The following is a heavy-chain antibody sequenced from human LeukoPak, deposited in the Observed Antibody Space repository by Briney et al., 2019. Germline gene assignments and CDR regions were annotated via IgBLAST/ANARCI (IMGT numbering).Heavy chain of an antibody. J-gene: IGHJ4*02. CDR1: GGSISSGSYY. Sequence: PSETLSLTCTVSGGSISSGSYYWSWIRQPAGKGLEWIGRIYTSGSTNYNPSLKSRVTISVDTSKNQFSLKLSSVTAADTAVYYCARVVRRGALDCSSTNCYGTEFDYWGQGTLVTVSS. V-gene: IGHV4-61*02. CDR3: ARVVRRGALDCSSTNCYGTEFDY. CDR2: IYTSGST. D-gene: IGHD2-2*01.